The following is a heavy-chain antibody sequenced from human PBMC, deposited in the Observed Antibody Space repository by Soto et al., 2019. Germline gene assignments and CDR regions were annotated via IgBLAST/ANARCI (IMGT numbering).Heavy chain of an antibody. CDR2: IYYSGST. V-gene: IGHV4-39*01. CDR1: GVSINSSRFH. Sequence: SETLALTCTVSGVSINSSRFHRAWIRQPPGKGLEWIGSIYYSGSTYYNPSLKSRVSISVDTSKNQFSLKLSSVTAADTAVYYCARRRIAVAVLSSGVDVWGQGTTVT. D-gene: IGHD6-19*01. CDR3: ARRRIAVAVLSSGVDV. J-gene: IGHJ6*02.